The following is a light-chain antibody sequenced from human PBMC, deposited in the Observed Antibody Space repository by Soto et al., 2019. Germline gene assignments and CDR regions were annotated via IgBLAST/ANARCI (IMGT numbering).Light chain of an antibody. CDR1: SSDVGGYNY. CDR3: CSYTRTSTYV. J-gene: IGLJ1*01. CDR2: DVS. V-gene: IGLV2-14*01. Sequence: QSALTQPGSVSGSPGQTITISSTGTSSDVGGYNYVSWYRQYPCKAPQLMVYDVSNRPSGVSNRFSGSKSGNTAFLTISGLQAEDETDYYCCSYTRTSTYVFGTGTKLTVL.